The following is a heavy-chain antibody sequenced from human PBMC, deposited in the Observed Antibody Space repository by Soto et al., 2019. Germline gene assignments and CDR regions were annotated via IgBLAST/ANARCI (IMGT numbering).Heavy chain of an antibody. Sequence: ASVKVSCKASGYTFTNYGISWVRQAPGQGLEGMGWISAYKGNTNYAQKFQGRVTMTTDTATSTAYMELRSLRSDDTAVYYCAREARGVGATGSDYWGQGTLVTVSS. CDR1: GYTFTNYG. V-gene: IGHV1-18*01. CDR3: AREARGVGATGSDY. CDR2: ISAYKGNT. D-gene: IGHD1-26*01. J-gene: IGHJ4*02.